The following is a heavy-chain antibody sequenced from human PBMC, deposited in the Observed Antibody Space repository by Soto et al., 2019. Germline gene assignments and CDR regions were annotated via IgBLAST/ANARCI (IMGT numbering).Heavy chain of an antibody. J-gene: IGHJ4*02. CDR2: ISYDGSNK. CDR3: ARDRGRIDY. V-gene: IGHV3-30-3*01. Sequence: GGSLRLSCAASGFTFGSYAMHWVRQAPGKGLEWVAVISYDGSNKYYADSVKGRFTISRDNSKNTLYLQMNSLRAEDTAVYYCARDRGRIDYWGQGTLVTVSS. CDR1: GFTFGSYA.